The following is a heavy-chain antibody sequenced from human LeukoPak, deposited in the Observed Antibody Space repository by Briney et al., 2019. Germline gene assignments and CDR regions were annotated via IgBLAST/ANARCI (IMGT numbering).Heavy chain of an antibody. D-gene: IGHD3-22*01. CDR1: GGTFSSYA. CDR2: IIPIFGTA. V-gene: IGHV1-69*13. J-gene: IGHJ4*02. Sequence: SVKVSCKASGGTFSSYAISWVRQAPGQGLEWMGGIIPIFGTANYAQRFQGRVTITADESTSTAYMELSSLRSEDTAVYYCARVPRLGYYYDSSGYHLPFDYWGQGTLVTVSS. CDR3: ARVPRLGYYYDSSGYHLPFDY.